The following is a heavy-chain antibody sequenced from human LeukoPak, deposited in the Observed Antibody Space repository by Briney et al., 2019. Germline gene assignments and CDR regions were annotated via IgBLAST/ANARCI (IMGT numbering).Heavy chain of an antibody. Sequence: GGSLRLSCAVSGFTFSSYAMHWVRQAPGKGLEWVAVISYDGNTKYYADSVKGRFTISRDNSKNTMYLQMSSLRTEDTAVYFCANDATQQQLSNLFYGMDVWGQGTTVTVSS. CDR1: GFTFSSYA. V-gene: IGHV3-30-3*02. J-gene: IGHJ6*02. D-gene: IGHD6-13*01. CDR3: ANDATQQQLSNLFYGMDV. CDR2: ISYDGNTK.